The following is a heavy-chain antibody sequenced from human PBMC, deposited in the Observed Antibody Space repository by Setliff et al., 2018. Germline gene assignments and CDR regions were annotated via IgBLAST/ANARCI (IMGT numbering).Heavy chain of an antibody. CDR1: GFTFSSYA. D-gene: IGHD3-10*01. CDR2: ISGSGGST. J-gene: IGHJ3*02. V-gene: IGHV3-23*01. Sequence: GGSLRLSCAASGFTFSSYAMSWVRQAPGKGLEWVSAISGSGGSTYYADSVKGRCTISRDNSKNTLYLQMNSLRAEDTAVFYCAKGREEDYFDALYIWGQGTMVTVSS. CDR3: AKGREEDYFDALYI.